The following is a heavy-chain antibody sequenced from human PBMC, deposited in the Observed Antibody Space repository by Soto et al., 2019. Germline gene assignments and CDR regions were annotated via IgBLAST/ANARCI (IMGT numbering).Heavy chain of an antibody. D-gene: IGHD6-19*01. CDR1: GFTFSSYG. CDR2: ISYDGSNK. J-gene: IGHJ6*02. V-gene: IGHV3-30*18. CDR3: VKDGSSGWRYYYGLDV. Sequence: QVQLVESGGGVVQPGRSLRLSCAASGFTFSSYGMHWVRQAPGKGLEWVAVISYDGSNKYYADSGKGRFTIARDNSKNTPYLQMSSLRAEDTAVYYCVKDGSSGWRYYYGLDVWGQGTSVTVSS.